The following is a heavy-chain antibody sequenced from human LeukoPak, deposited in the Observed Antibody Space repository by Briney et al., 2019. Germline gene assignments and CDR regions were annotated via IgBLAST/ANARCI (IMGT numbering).Heavy chain of an antibody. CDR1: GFTFSSYS. J-gene: IGHJ4*02. CDR2: ISSSNSYI. CDR3: ARGQPISMITGPYFDY. V-gene: IGHV3-21*01. Sequence: GGSPRLSCAASGFTFSSYSMNWVRQAPGKGLEWVSSISSSNSYIYYADSVRGRFTISRDNAKNSLYLQMNSLRAEDTAVYFCARGQPISMITGPYFDYWGQGTLVTVSS. D-gene: IGHD3-22*01.